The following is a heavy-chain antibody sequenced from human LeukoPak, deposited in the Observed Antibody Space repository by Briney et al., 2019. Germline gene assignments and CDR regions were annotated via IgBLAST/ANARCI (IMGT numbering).Heavy chain of an antibody. D-gene: IGHD5-12*01. J-gene: IGHJ4*02. CDR1: GGSISSSSYY. CDR3: ARRNGQDIVPTFRRRYYFDY. V-gene: IGHV4-39*01. Sequence: SETLSLTCTVSGGSISSSSYYWGWIRQPPGKGLEWIGSIYYSGSTYYNPSLKSRITISVDTSKNQFSLKLRSVTAADTAVYYCARRNGQDIVPTFRRRYYFDYWGQGTLVTVSS. CDR2: IYYSGST.